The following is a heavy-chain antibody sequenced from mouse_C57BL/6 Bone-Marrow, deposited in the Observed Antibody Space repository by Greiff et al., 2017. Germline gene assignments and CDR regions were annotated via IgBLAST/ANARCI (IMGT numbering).Heavy chain of an antibody. D-gene: IGHD2-1*01. J-gene: IGHJ3*01. CDR2: FHPSNDDT. V-gene: IGHV1-47*01. CDR1: GYTFTTYP. Sequence: QVQLQQSGAELVKPGASVKMSCKASGYTFTTYPIEWMKQNHGKSLEWIGNFHPSNDDTKYNEKFKGKATLTVEKSSSTVYLALIRLTTEDSAVYYGERGSYYGKGRLAYWGQGTLVTVSA. CDR3: ERGSYYGKGRLAY.